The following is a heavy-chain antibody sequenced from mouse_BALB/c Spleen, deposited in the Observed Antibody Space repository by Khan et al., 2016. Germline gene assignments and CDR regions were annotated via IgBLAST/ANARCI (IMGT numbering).Heavy chain of an antibody. CDR2: ISYSGIT. CDR3: ASFCYDHFVY. V-gene: IGHV3-8*02. CDR1: GDSFTSGY. D-gene: IGHD2-12*01. J-gene: IGHJ2*01. Sequence: EVQLQESGPSLVNPSQTLSLTCSVTGDSFTSGYWNWIRKFPGNNLEYMGYISYSGITYYNTSIKSRLSITRDTSKNQYYLQLNSVTTEDTATYYCASFCYDHFVYWGQGTTVTVAS.